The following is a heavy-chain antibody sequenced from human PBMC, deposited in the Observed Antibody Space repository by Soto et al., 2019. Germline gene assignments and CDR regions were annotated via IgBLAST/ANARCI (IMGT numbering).Heavy chain of an antibody. CDR2: ISAYTGHT. V-gene: IGHV1-18*01. Sequence: QVQMVQSGAEVTKPGASVKVSCKASGYTFTTYGISWVRQAPGQGLEWMGWISAYTGHTVYAQNFQDRVTMTTDASTTTAYMEMRSLRSDDTAVYYCVREAEMATTVSFAYWGQGTLVTVSP. CDR1: GYTFTTYG. CDR3: VREAEMATTVSFAY. D-gene: IGHD1-1*01. J-gene: IGHJ4*02.